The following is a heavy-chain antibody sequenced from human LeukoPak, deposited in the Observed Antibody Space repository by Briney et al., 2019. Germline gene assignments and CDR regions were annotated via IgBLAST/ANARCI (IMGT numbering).Heavy chain of an antibody. D-gene: IGHD3-22*01. J-gene: IGHJ4*02. CDR3: ARVRGYYDSGGYDY. CDR2: IYYSGST. V-gene: IGHV4-59*01. Sequence: PSETLSLTCTVSGASISSYYWSWIRQPPGKGLEWIGYIYYSGSTNYNPALKSRVTISEDTSKNQISLKLSSVTAADTAVYYCARVRGYYDSGGYDYWGQGTLVTVSS. CDR1: GASISSYY.